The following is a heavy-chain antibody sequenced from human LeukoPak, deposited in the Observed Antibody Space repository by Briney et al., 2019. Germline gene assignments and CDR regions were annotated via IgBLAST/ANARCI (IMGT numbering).Heavy chain of an antibody. D-gene: IGHD1-7*01. CDR1: GFTFSSYG. Sequence: PGGSLRLSCAASGFTFSSYGMHWVRQAPGKGLEWVAVISYDGSNKYYADSVKGRFTISRDNSKNTLYLQMNSLRAEDTAVYYCAKDLGITGTTGAFDIWGQGTMVTVSS. CDR3: AKDLGITGTTGAFDI. CDR2: ISYDGSNK. V-gene: IGHV3-30*18. J-gene: IGHJ3*02.